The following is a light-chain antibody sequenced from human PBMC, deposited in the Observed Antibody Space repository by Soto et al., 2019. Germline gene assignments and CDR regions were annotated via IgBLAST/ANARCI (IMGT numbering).Light chain of an antibody. CDR2: QVT. CDR1: SSDLAIYHY. CDR3: SSYTDSSNYG. J-gene: IGLJ1*01. Sequence: QSVLTQPASVCGSPGQSITISCTGTSSDLAIYHYVYWYQQQPGKAPKLMIYQVTNRPSGVSNRFSGSRSGNTASLTISGLQAEDEADYYCSSYTDSSNYGFGTGTKGTVL. V-gene: IGLV2-14*01.